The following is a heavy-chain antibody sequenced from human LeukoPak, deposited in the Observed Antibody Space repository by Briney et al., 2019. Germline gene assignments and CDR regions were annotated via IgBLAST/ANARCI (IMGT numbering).Heavy chain of an antibody. CDR1: GGSISGFY. D-gene: IGHD3-22*01. J-gene: IGHJ3*02. CDR2: IYYSGST. CDR3: ARDRFGGYGAFDI. V-gene: IGHV4-59*01. Sequence: AENPSLTCTVSGGSISGFYWSWIREPPGKGPEWIGYIYYSGSTNYNPSLKSRVTISVDTSKNQFSLKLSSVTVADTAVYYCARDRFGGYGAFDIWGQGTMVTVSS.